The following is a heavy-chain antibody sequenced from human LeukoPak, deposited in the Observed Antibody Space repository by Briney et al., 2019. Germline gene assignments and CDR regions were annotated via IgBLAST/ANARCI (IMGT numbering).Heavy chain of an antibody. CDR3: ARSPGYCSGGSCYIPSDY. J-gene: IGHJ4*02. CDR1: GGTFSSYA. D-gene: IGHD2-15*01. CDR2: IIPIFGTA. Sequence: ASVKVSCKASGGTFSSYAISWVRQAPGQGLEWMGGIIPIFGTANYAQKFQGRVTITADESTSTAYMELSSLRSEDTAVYYCARSPGYCSGGSCYIPSDYWGQGTLVTVSS. V-gene: IGHV1-69*01.